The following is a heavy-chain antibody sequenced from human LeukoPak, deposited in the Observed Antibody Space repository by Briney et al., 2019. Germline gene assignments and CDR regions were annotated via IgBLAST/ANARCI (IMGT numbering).Heavy chain of an antibody. CDR1: GFTFINYA. CDR3: AKVAGFYSISPFGYIDN. D-gene: IGHD6-6*01. Sequence: GGSLRLSCEASGFTFINYAMTWVRQAPGKGLDWVSAIIGTGSYTHYADSVKGRFTVSRDNSKNTLYLQMDSLRADDTAVYYCAKVAGFYSISPFGYIDNWGQGTQVTVSS. V-gene: IGHV3-23*01. J-gene: IGHJ4*02. CDR2: IIGTGSYT.